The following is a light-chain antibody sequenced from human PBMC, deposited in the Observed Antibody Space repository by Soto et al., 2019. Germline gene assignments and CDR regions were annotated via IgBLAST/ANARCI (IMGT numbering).Light chain of an antibody. CDR1: QSVSSSY. Sequence: IVMTQSPATLSVSPGEKATLCCRASQSVSSSYLAWYQQKPGQAPRLLIYGASSRATGIPDRFSGSGSGTDFTLTISRLEPEDFAVYYCQQYGSSLWTFGQGTKVDIK. CDR3: QQYGSSLWT. J-gene: IGKJ1*01. V-gene: IGKV3-20*01. CDR2: GAS.